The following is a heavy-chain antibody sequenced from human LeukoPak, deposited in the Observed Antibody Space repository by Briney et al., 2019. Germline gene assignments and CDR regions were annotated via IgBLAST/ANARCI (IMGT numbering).Heavy chain of an antibody. V-gene: IGHV4-34*01. CDR1: GGSFSGYY. J-gene: IGHJ4*02. D-gene: IGHD1-14*01. CDR2: INHSGST. CDR3: ARAPEYGLYYFDY. Sequence: SETLSLTCAVYGGSFSGYYWSWIRQPPGKGLEWIGEINHSGSTNYNPSLKSRVTISVDTSKNQFSLELSSVTAADTAVYYCARAPEYGLYYFDYWGQGTLVTVSS.